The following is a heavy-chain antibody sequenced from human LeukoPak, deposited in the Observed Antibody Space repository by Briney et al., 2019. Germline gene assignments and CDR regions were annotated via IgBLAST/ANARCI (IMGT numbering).Heavy chain of an antibody. V-gene: IGHV4-59*11. CDR2: ISYIGST. Sequence: PSETLSLTCTVSGDSFSSHYWTWIRQPPGKGLEWIGYISYIGSTNYNPSLKSRVTISIDTSKNQFSLKLSSVTAADTAVYYCARDLVTGTKGFDIWAQGTMVSVSS. J-gene: IGHJ3*02. D-gene: IGHD3-9*01. CDR3: ARDLVTGTKGFDI. CDR1: GDSFSSHY.